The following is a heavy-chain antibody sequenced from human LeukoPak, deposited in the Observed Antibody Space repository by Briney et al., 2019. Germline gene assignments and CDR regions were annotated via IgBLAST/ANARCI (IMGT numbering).Heavy chain of an antibody. CDR1: GYSISSGYY. D-gene: IGHD3-3*01. J-gene: IGHJ4*02. CDR2: IYHSGST. Sequence: SETLSLTCAVSGYSISSGYYWGWIRQPPGKGLEWIGSIYHSGSTYYNPSLKSRVTISVDTSKNQFSLKLSSVTAADTAVYYCASPKTDFWSGYYFDYWGQGTLVTVSS. V-gene: IGHV4-38-2*01. CDR3: ASPKTDFWSGYYFDY.